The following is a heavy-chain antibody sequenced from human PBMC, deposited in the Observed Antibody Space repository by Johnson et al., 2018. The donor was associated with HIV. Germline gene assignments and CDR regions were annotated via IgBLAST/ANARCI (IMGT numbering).Heavy chain of an antibody. Sequence: QVQLVESGGGLVQPGGSLRLSCVASGFMFSDYWMTWVRQAPGKGLEWVAVIRFDTSNIYYADSVKGRFTISRDNSKNTLYLQMNSLRAEDTAVYYCARENWGQRMNAFDIWGQGTMVTVSS. CDR3: ARENWGQRMNAFDI. CDR2: IRFDTSNI. V-gene: IGHV3-30*02. CDR1: GFMFSDYW. D-gene: IGHD7-27*01. J-gene: IGHJ3*02.